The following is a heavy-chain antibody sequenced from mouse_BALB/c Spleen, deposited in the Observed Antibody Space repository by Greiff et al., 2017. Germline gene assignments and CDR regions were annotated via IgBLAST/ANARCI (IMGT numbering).Heavy chain of an antibody. D-gene: IGHD2-1*01. CDR3: AREDGNHGGAMDY. J-gene: IGHJ4*01. CDR1: GFSLTSYG. CDR2: IWAGGST. Sequence: QVQLKESGPGLVAPSQSLSITCTVSGFSLTSYGVHWVRQPPGKGLEWLGVIWAGGSTNYNSALMSRLSISKDNSKSQVFLKMNSLQTDDTAMYYCAREDGNHGGAMDYWGQGTSVTVSS. V-gene: IGHV2-9*02.